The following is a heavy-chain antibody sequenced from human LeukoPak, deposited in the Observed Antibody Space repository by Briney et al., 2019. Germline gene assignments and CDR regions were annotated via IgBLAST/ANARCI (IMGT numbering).Heavy chain of an antibody. CDR1: GGTFSSYA. D-gene: IGHD2-2*01. V-gene: IGHV1-69*04. J-gene: IGHJ6*02. CDR2: IIPILGIA. CDR3: AIGVVVPAAKYYYYYYGMDV. Sequence: ASVKVSCKASGGTFSSYAISWVRQAPGQGLEWMGRIIPILGIANYAQKFQGRVTITADKSTSTAYMELSSLRSEDTAVYYCAIGVVVPAAKYYYYYYGMDVWGQGTTVTVS.